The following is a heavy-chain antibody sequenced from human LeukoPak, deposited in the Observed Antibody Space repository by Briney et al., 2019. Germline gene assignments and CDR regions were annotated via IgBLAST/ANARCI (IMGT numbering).Heavy chain of an antibody. D-gene: IGHD2-21*02. CDR2: ISYSDDTI. J-gene: IGHJ4*02. V-gene: IGHV3-48*03. Sequence: GGSLRLSCAASGFTFSSYELNWVRQAPGKGLEWVSYISYSDDTIYYADSVKGRFTISRDNAKNSLYLQMNSLRAEDTAVYYCTREAPNCRGDCLDYWGQGTLVTVSS. CDR3: TREAPNCRGDCLDY. CDR1: GFTFSSYE.